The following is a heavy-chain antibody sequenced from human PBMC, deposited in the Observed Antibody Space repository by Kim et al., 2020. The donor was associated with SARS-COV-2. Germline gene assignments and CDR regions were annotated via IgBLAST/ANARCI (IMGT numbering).Heavy chain of an antibody. J-gene: IGHJ6*02. V-gene: IGHV3-23*01. Sequence: GGSLRLSCAASGFTFSSYAMSWVRQAPGKGLEWVSAISGSGGSTYYADSEKGRFTISRDNSKNTLYLQMNSLRAEDTAVYYCAKDLGDSAYYYGMDVWGQGTAVTVSS. CDR3: AKDLGDSAYYYGMDV. CDR1: GFTFSSYA. CDR2: ISGSGGST. D-gene: IGHD2-21*01.